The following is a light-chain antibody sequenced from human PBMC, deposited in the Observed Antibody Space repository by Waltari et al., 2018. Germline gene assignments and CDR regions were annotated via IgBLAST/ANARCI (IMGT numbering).Light chain of an antibody. J-gene: IGLJ3*02. CDR1: GSNIGAGYD. CDR3: QSYDTSLSVV. V-gene: IGLV1-40*01. CDR2: GST. Sequence: QSVLTQPPSVSGAPGQRVTISCTGSGSNIGAGYDVHWYHQVPRTAPKLLISGSTSRPLGVPDRFFGSTSGTSASLTITGLQVEDEGDYYCQSYDTSLSVVFGGGTKLTVL.